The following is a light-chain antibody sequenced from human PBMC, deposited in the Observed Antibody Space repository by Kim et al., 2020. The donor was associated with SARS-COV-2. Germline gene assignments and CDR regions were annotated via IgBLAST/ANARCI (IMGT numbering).Light chain of an antibody. CDR1: QSVSSY. CDR3: EQRSNWPLT. Sequence: EIVLTQSPATLSLSPGERATLSCRASQSVSSYLAWYQQKPGQAPRLLIYDASNRATGIPARFSGSGSGTDFTLTISSLEPEEFGVYYCEQRSNWPLTFGGGTKVDIK. CDR2: DAS. V-gene: IGKV3-11*01. J-gene: IGKJ4*01.